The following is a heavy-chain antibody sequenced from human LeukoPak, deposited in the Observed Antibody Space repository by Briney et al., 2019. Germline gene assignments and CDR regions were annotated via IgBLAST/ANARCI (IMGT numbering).Heavy chain of an antibody. CDR2: ISGNAGTT. Sequence: GGSLRLSCAASGFTFTTYAMSWVRQAPGKGLEWVSSISGNAGTTHYADSVKGRFTVSRDNSKNTLYLQMNSLRAEDTAVYYCARLPVPYSSSWYWFDPWGQGTLVTVSS. J-gene: IGHJ5*02. CDR1: GFTFTTYA. CDR3: ARLPVPYSSSWYWFDP. D-gene: IGHD6-13*01. V-gene: IGHV3-23*01.